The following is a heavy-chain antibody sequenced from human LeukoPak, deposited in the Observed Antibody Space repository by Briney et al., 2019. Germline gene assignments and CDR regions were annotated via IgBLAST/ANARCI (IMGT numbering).Heavy chain of an antibody. J-gene: IGHJ6*02. D-gene: IGHD6-6*01. V-gene: IGHV1-69*01. CDR3: AREYSSSSSPMGDYYGMDV. CDR1: GGTFSSYA. CDR2: IIPIFGTA. Sequence: GSSVKVSCKASGGTFSSYAISWVRQAPGQGLEWMGGIIPIFGTANYAQKFHGRVTITADESTSTAYMELSSLRSEDTAVYYCAREYSSSSSPMGDYYGMDVWGQGTTVTVSS.